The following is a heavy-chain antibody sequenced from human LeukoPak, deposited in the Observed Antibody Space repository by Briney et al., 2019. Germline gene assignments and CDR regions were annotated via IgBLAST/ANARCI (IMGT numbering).Heavy chain of an antibody. J-gene: IGHJ4*02. CDR2: INQDGSEK. CDR3: ARGGRVHFDY. CDR1: GFTFRTFW. V-gene: IGHV3-7*01. Sequence: GGSLRLSCAASGFTFRTFWMSWVRQAPGKGLEWVANINQDGSEKYYVDSVRGRFTISRDNAKNSLYLQMNSLRDEDTALYYCARGGRVHFDYWGQGTLVTVSS.